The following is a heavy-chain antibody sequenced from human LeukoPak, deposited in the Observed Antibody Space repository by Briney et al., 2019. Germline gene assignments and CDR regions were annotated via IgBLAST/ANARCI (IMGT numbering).Heavy chain of an antibody. CDR1: GFTFSDYY. CDR2: ISGDGGRT. J-gene: IGHJ4*02. Sequence: PGGSLRLSCAASGFTFSDYYMSWVRQAPGKGLEWVSGISGDGGRTHYAGSVQGRFTISGDNSKNTLSLQMNSLRAEDTAVYYCAKVNWCGASCADAWGQGTLVTVSS. CDR3: AKVNWCGASCADA. V-gene: IGHV3-23*01. D-gene: IGHD2-15*01.